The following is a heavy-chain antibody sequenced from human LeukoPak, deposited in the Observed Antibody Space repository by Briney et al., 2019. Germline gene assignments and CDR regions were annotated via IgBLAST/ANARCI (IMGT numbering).Heavy chain of an antibody. CDR3: AKGLTDSAYDPVDY. D-gene: IGHD5-12*01. Sequence: GGSLRLSCAASGFTFSSYGMHWVRQAPGKGLEWVAFIRYDGSNKYYADSVKGRFTISRDNSKNTLYLQMNSLRAEDTAVYYCAKGLTDSAYDPVDYWGPGTLVTVSS. J-gene: IGHJ4*02. CDR2: IRYDGSNK. CDR1: GFTFSSYG. V-gene: IGHV3-30*02.